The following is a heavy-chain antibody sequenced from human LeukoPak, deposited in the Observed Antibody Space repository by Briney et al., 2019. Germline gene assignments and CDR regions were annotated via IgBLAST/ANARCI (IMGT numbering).Heavy chain of an antibody. CDR3: ADSSSPTYYFDY. Sequence: SVKVSCKASGGTFSSYAISWVRQAPGQGLEWMGGIIPVFGTANYAQKFQGRVTITTDESTSTAYMELSSLRSEDTAVYYCADSSSPTYYFDYWGQGTLVTVSS. J-gene: IGHJ4*02. V-gene: IGHV1-69*05. D-gene: IGHD6-6*01. CDR1: GGTFSSYA. CDR2: IIPVFGTA.